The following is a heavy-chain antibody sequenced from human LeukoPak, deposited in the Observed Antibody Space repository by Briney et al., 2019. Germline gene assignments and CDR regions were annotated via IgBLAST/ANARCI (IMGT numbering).Heavy chain of an antibody. CDR3: AKGPDYYDSSGYYTSFDY. J-gene: IGHJ4*02. D-gene: IGHD3-22*01. CDR2: ISWNSGSI. CDR1: GFTFDDYA. Sequence: GRSLRLSCAASGFTFDDYAMHWVRQAPGKGLEWVSGISWNSGSIGYADSVKGRFTISRDNAKNSLYLQMNSLRAGDTALYYCAKGPDYYDSSGYYTSFDYWGQGTLVTVSS. V-gene: IGHV3-9*01.